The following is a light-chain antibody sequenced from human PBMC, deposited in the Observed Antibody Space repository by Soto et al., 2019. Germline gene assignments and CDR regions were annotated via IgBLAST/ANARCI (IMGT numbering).Light chain of an antibody. J-gene: IGKJ1*01. CDR2: VAS. CDR3: QKYNSAPCT. Sequence: DIQMTQSPSSLSASVGDRVTITCRASQGISNYLAWYQQQPGNVPKLLIYVASTWPSGVPSRFSGSGSGTDFTLTISSLQPEDVATYYCQKYNSAPCTFGQGTKVEIK. CDR1: QGISNY. V-gene: IGKV1-27*01.